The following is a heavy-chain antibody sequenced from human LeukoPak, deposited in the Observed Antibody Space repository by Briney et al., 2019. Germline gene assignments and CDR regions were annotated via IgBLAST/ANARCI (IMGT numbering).Heavy chain of an antibody. J-gene: IGHJ4*02. D-gene: IGHD1-26*01. CDR2: INPNSGGT. CDR3: ARGIRPRVEAFDY. V-gene: IGHV1-2*02. CDR1: GYTFTDYH. Sequence: ASVKVSCKASGYTFTDYHIHWVRQAPGQGLEWMGWINPNSGGTHYEQILQGRVPMTRDTANATAFLDLNRLSLCEQALYLFARGIRPRVEAFDYWGQGSLVTVSS.